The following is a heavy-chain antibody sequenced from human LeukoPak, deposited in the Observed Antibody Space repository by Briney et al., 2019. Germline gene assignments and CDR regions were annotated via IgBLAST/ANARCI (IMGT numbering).Heavy chain of an antibody. CDR1: GYTFTGYY. D-gene: IGHD3-10*01. V-gene: IGHV1-2*02. CDR2: INPNSGGT. J-gene: IGHJ4*02. Sequence: GASVKVSCKASGYTFTGYYMHWVRQAPGQGLEWMGWINPNSGGTNYAQKFQGRVTMTRDTSISTAYMELSRLRSDDTAVYYCATERGGVTMVRGVTAIFDYWGQGTLVTVSS. CDR3: ATERGGVTMVRGVTAIFDY.